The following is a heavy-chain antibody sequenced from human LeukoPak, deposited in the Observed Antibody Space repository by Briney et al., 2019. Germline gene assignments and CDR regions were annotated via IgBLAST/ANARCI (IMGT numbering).Heavy chain of an antibody. CDR3: ARVVLLWFGEQKGIDY. D-gene: IGHD3-10*01. CDR2: ISAYNGNT. J-gene: IGHJ4*02. Sequence: ASVKVSCKASGYTFTSYGISWVRQAPGQGFEWMGWISAYNGNTNFAQKLQGRVTMTTDTSTSTAYMELRSLRSDDTAVYYCARVVLLWFGEQKGIDYWGQGTLVTVSS. CDR1: GYTFTSYG. V-gene: IGHV1-18*04.